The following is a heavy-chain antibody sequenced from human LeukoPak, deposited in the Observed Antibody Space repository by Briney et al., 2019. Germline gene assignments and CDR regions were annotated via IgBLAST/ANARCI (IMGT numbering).Heavy chain of an antibody. J-gene: IGHJ6*03. CDR1: GGSISSYY. D-gene: IGHD2-21*01. CDR2: IYTSGST. Sequence: SQTLSLTCTVSGGSISSYYWSWIRQPPGKGLEWIGYIYTSGSTNYNPSLKSRVTISVDTSKNQFSLKLSSVTAADTAVYYCARGGDSYMDVWGKGTTVTVSS. CDR3: ARGGDSYMDV. V-gene: IGHV4-4*09.